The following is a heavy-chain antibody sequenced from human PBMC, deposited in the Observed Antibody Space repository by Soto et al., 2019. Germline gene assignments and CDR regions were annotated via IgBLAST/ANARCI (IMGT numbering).Heavy chain of an antibody. J-gene: IGHJ4*02. Sequence: ASVKVSCKASGYTFTGHYIHWVRQAPEQGPEWMGEIGPESGATRYAQRFQGRVTMTRDTSITTVYMELNNLSPDDTAVYYCGRGRSGQIVVFYWGQGTPVTVSS. CDR1: GYTFTGHY. CDR2: IGPESGAT. D-gene: IGHD1-26*01. V-gene: IGHV1-2*02. CDR3: GRGRSGQIVVFY.